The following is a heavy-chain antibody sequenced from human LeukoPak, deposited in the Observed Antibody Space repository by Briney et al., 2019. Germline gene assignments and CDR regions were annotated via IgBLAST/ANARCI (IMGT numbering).Heavy chain of an antibody. J-gene: IGHJ4*02. D-gene: IGHD6-13*01. CDR1: GGTFSSYA. CDR2: IIPIFGTA. V-gene: IGHV1-69*13. Sequence: SVKVSCKASGGTFSSYAISWVRQAPGQGLEWMGGIIPIFGTANYAQKFQGRVTITADESTSTAYMELSSLRSEDTAVYYCASPIAAAGTYFDYWGQGTLVTVSS. CDR3: ASPIAAAGTYFDY.